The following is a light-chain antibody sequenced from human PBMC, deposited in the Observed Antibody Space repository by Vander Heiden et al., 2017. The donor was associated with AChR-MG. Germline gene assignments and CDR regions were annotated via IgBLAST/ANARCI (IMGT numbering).Light chain of an antibody. CDR3: ESYDSSLSGSWV. Sequence: QSVLTPPPPVSGAPGPRVTIPCTGSSANSGAGYDVHWYQQLPGTAPKLLIYGNSNRPSGVPDRFSGSKSGTSASLAITGLQAEDEADYYCESYDSSLSGSWVFGGGTKLTVL. CDR1: SANSGAGYD. V-gene: IGLV1-40*01. CDR2: GNS. J-gene: IGLJ3*02.